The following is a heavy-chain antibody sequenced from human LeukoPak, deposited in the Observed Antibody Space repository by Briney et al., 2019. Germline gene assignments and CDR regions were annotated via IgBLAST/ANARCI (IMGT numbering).Heavy chain of an antibody. CDR2: ISGSGGST. D-gene: IGHD3-3*01. Sequence: GGSLRLSCAASGFTFSSYAMSWVRQAPGKGLEWVSAISGSGGSTYYADSVKGRFTISRDNSKNTLYLQMNSLRAEDTAVYYCARRRGYDFWSGYLDYWGQGTLVTDSS. CDR3: ARRRGYDFWSGYLDY. CDR1: GFTFSSYA. V-gene: IGHV3-23*01. J-gene: IGHJ4*02.